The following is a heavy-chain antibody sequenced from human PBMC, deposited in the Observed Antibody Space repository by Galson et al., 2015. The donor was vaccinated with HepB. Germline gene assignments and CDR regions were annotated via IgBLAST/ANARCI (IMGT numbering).Heavy chain of an antibody. V-gene: IGHV3-23*01. CDR2: ISGSGGST. CDR3: AKTPICSSTSCRKYAVFDY. J-gene: IGHJ4*02. D-gene: IGHD2-2*01. CDR1: GFTFSSYA. Sequence: SLRLSCADSGFTFSSYAMSWVRQAPGKGLEWVSAISGSGGSTYYADSVKGRFTISRDNSKNTLYLQMNSLRAEDTAVYYRAKTPICSSTSCRKYAVFDYWGQGTLVTVSS.